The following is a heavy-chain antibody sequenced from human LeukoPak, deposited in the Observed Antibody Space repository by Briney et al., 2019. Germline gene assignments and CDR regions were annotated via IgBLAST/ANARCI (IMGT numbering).Heavy chain of an antibody. D-gene: IGHD1-26*01. Sequence: SETLSLTCTVSGGSISTYFWSWLRQPPGKGLEWIGYIYYSGSTNYNPSLKSRVTISVDTSKNQLSLKLSSVTAADTAVYYCARSNSATYEAWFDPWGQGTLVTVSS. J-gene: IGHJ5*02. CDR1: GGSISTYF. V-gene: IGHV4-59*01. CDR3: ARSNSATYEAWFDP. CDR2: IYYSGST.